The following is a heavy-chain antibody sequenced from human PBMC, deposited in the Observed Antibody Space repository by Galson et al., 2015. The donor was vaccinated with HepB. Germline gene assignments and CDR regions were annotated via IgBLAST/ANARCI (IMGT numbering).Heavy chain of an antibody. J-gene: IGHJ3*02. CDR1: GGSIGSYY. Sequence: SETLFLTCTVSGGSIGSYYWSWIRQPPGKGLEWIGYIYYSGSTNYNPPLKSRVTISVDTSKNQFSLKLSSVTAADTAVYYCARQALGYYDSSGYTETYAFDIWGQGTMVTVSS. CDR2: IYYSGST. V-gene: IGHV4-59*08. D-gene: IGHD3-22*01. CDR3: ARQALGYYDSSGYTETYAFDI.